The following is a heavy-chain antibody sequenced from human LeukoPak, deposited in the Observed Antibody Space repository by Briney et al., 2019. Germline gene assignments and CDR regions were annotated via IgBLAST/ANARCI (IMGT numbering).Heavy chain of an antibody. V-gene: IGHV4-34*01. J-gene: IGHJ5*02. CDR1: GGSFSGYY. Sequence: PSETLSLTWAVYGGSFSGYYWSWIRQPPGKGLEWIGEINHSGSTNYNPSLKSRVTISVDTSKNQFSLKLSSVTAADTAVYYCARGRWFDFWSGYYYNWFDPWGQGTLVTVSS. CDR3: ARGRWFDFWSGYYYNWFDP. CDR2: INHSGST. D-gene: IGHD3-3*01.